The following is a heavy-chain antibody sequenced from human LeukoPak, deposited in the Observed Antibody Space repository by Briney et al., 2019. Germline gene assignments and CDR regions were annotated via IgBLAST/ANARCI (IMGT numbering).Heavy chain of an antibody. CDR2: VSPGGST. Sequence: SETLSLTCAMHSESSGGDDWTWIRQPPGKGLEWIGEVSPGGSTRYNPSLRSRVTISLDTSRSRFSLRLSSVTAADTGVYYCARDGGTRLGFDPWGQGTLVTVSS. CDR3: ARDGGTRLGFDP. J-gene: IGHJ5*02. D-gene: IGHD3-16*01. V-gene: IGHV4-34*01. CDR1: SESSGGDD.